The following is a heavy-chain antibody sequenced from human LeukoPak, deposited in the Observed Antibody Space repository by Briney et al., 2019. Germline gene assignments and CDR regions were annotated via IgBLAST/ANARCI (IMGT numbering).Heavy chain of an antibody. CDR1: GYTFTSYG. CDR2: ISAYNGNT. Sequence: ASVKVSCKASGYTFTSYGISWVRQAPGQGLEWMGWISAYNGNTNYAQKLQGRVTMTTDTSTSTAYMELRSLRSDDMAVYYCARDLPTYYYYDSSGCNGWFDPWGQGTLVTVSS. V-gene: IGHV1-18*03. CDR3: ARDLPTYYYYDSSGCNGWFDP. J-gene: IGHJ5*02. D-gene: IGHD3-22*01.